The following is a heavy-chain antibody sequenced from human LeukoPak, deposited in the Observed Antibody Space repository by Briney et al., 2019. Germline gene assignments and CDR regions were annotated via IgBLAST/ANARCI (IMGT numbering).Heavy chain of an antibody. J-gene: IGHJ3*02. CDR2: IYSGGST. CDR1: GFTVSSNY. CDR3: ARDQGSRASDPFDI. Sequence: RAGGPLRLSCAAPGFTVSSNYMSWVRQAPGKGLEWVSVIYSGGSTYYADSVKGRFTISRDNSKNTLYLQMNSLRAEDTAVYYCARDQGSRASDPFDIWGQGTMVTVSS. V-gene: IGHV3-53*01. D-gene: IGHD6-13*01.